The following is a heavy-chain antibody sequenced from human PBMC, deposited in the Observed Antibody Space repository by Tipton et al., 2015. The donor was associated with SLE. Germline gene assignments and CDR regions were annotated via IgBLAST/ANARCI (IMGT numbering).Heavy chain of an antibody. V-gene: IGHV3-48*03. CDR3: ATVGPRGPFDY. CDR2: ISSSGSTI. CDR1: GFTFSSYE. J-gene: IGHJ4*02. Sequence: SLRLYCAASGFTFSSYEMNWVRQAPGTGLEWVSYISSSGSTIYYADSVKGRFTISRDNAKNSLYLQMNSLRAEDTAVYYCATVGPRGPFDYWGQGTLVTVSS.